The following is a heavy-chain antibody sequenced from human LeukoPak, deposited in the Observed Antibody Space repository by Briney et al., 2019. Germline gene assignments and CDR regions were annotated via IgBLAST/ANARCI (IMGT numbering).Heavy chain of an antibody. J-gene: IGHJ4*02. CDR3: ASHPGLSVDY. Sequence: GGSLRLSCAASGFTVSDYYMSWVRQAPGKGLEWVSIIYSGGSTYYADSVKGRFTISRDNSKNTLYLQMNSLRAEDTALYYCASHPGLSVDYWGQGTLVTVSS. D-gene: IGHD2/OR15-2a*01. CDR2: IYSGGST. CDR1: GFTVSDYY. V-gene: IGHV3-53*01.